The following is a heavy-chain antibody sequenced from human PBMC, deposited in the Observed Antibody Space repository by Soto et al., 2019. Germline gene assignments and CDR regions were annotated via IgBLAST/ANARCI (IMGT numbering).Heavy chain of an antibody. CDR3: ASGAYNWNDYAY. V-gene: IGHV1-8*01. J-gene: IGHJ4*02. D-gene: IGHD1-20*01. Sequence: QVQLVQSGAEVKKPGASVKVSCKASGYTFTNHEITWVRQAVGQGLEWMGWMSPKRGNTAYAQKFQGSVAMTRNTSISTDFLELGSLTSEDTGVYYCASGAYNWNDYAYWGQGTLVSVSS. CDR1: GYTFTNHE. CDR2: MSPKRGNT.